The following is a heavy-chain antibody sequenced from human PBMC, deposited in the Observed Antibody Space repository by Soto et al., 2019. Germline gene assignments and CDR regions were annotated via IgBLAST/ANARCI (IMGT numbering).Heavy chain of an antibody. D-gene: IGHD3-9*01. CDR1: GGSISSYY. J-gene: IGHJ5*02. V-gene: IGHV4-59*01. CDR3: ARVYYNILTGYYYWFDP. CDR2: IYYSGST. Sequence: SETLSLTCTVSGGSISSYYWSWIRQPPGKGLEWIGYIYYSGSTNYNPSLKSRVTISVHTSKNQFSLKLSSVTAADTAVYYCARVYYNILTGYYYWFDPWGQGTLVTVSS.